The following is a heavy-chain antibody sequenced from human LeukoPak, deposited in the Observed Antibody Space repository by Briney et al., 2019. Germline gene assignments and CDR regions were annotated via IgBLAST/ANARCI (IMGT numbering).Heavy chain of an antibody. Sequence: PSETLSLTCAVNGVSFSGYYWSWVRQPPGKGLEWIGEMNHSGSTHYNPSLKSRVTISVDTSKNQFSLRLSSVTAADTAVYYCARRLGRKFGERFYYYHYMDVWGQGTTVTISS. V-gene: IGHV4-34*01. CDR1: GVSFSGYY. J-gene: IGHJ6*03. CDR2: MNHSGST. CDR3: ARRLGRKFGERFYYYHYMDV. D-gene: IGHD3-10*01.